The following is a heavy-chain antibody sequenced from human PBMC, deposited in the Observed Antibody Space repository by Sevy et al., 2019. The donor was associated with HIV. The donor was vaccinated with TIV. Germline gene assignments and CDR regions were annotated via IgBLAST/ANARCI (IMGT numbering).Heavy chain of an antibody. CDR1: GFTFSSYS. CDR2: ISSSSSYI. V-gene: IGHV3-21*01. J-gene: IGHJ6*02. Sequence: GGSLRLSCAASGFTFSSYSMYWVRQAPGKGLEWVSSISSSSSYIYYADSVKGRFTISRDNAKNSLYLQMNSLRAEDTAVYYCARYPRGITDIYYGMDVWGQGTTVTVSS. D-gene: IGHD3-16*01. CDR3: ARYPRGITDIYYGMDV.